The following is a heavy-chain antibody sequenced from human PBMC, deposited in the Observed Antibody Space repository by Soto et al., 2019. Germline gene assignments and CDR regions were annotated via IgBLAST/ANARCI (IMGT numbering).Heavy chain of an antibody. Sequence: SVKVSCKASGGTFSSYTISWVRQAPGQGLEWMGRIIPILGIANYAQKFQGRVTITADKSTSTAYMELSSLRSEDTAVYYCATVLRYFDWLGPDAFDIWGQGTMVTVSS. CDR1: GGTFSSYT. J-gene: IGHJ3*02. CDR2: IIPILGIA. CDR3: ATVLRYFDWLGPDAFDI. D-gene: IGHD3-9*01. V-gene: IGHV1-69*02.